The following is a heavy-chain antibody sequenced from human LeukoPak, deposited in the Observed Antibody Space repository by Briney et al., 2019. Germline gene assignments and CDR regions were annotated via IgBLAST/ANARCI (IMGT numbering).Heavy chain of an antibody. J-gene: IGHJ3*02. CDR2: IYYSGST. V-gene: IGHV4-39*01. Sequence: PSETLSLTCTVSGGSLSSSSYYWGWIRQPPGKGLEWIGSIYYSGSTYYNPSLKSRVTISVDTSKNQFSLKLSSVTAADTAVYYCARQDYYDSSAVDAFDIWGQGTMVTVSS. CDR3: ARQDYYDSSAVDAFDI. D-gene: IGHD3-22*01. CDR1: GGSLSSSSYY.